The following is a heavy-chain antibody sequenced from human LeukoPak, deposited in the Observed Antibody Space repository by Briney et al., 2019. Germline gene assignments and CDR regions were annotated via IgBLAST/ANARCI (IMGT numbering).Heavy chain of an antibody. CDR2: IYSGGST. J-gene: IGHJ6*02. CDR3: ARDAGIVGATSYYYGMDV. V-gene: IGHV3-53*04. CDR1: GFTVSSNY. D-gene: IGHD1-26*01. Sequence: GGSLRLSCAASGFTVSSNYMSWVRQAPGKGLGWVSVIYSGGSTYYADSVKGRFTISRHNSKNTLYLQMNSLRAEDTAVYYCARDAGIVGATSYYYGMDVWGQGTTVTVSS.